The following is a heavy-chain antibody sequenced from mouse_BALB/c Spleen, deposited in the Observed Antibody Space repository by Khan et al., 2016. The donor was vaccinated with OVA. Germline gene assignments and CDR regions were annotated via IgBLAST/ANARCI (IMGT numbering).Heavy chain of an antibody. D-gene: IGHD1-3*01. Sequence: VKLLESGPGLVAPSQSLSITCTVSGFSLTSYGVHWVRQPPGKGLEWLGVIWAGGSPNYNSALMSRLSISKDNSKSQVFLKMNSLQNDDTAMYYCARLEDIWGQGTTLTVSS. CDR2: IWAGGSP. J-gene: IGHJ2*01. V-gene: IGHV2-9*02. CDR3: ARLEDI. CDR1: GFSLTSYG.